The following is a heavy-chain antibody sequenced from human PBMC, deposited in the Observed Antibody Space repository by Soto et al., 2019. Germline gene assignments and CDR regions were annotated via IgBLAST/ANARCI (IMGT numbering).Heavy chain of an antibody. D-gene: IGHD1-1*01. CDR1: GGTFSSYA. V-gene: IGHV1-69*13. CDR3: ARDGFFTGTFDY. Sequence: ASVKVSCKASGGTFSSYAISWVRQAPGQGLEWMGGIIPIFGTANYAQKFQGRVTITADESTSTAYMELSSLRSEDTAVYYCARDGFFTGTFDYWGQGTLVTVSS. J-gene: IGHJ4*02. CDR2: IIPIFGTA.